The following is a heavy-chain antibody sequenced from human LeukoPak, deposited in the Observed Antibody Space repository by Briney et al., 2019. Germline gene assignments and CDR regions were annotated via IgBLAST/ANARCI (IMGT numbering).Heavy chain of an antibody. V-gene: IGHV4-34*01. D-gene: IGHD1-14*01. CDR1: GGSFSGHY. CDR3: ARGRNWQTSYHYYMDV. J-gene: IGHJ6*03. Sequence: KASETLSLTCGVSGGSFSGHYWTWLRQTPGKGLEWMGEINHGGVTNYNPSLKSRVSISIDTSTNEISLNMSSVTAADIGIYYCARGRNWQTSYHYYMDVWGKGATVTVS. CDR2: INHGGVT.